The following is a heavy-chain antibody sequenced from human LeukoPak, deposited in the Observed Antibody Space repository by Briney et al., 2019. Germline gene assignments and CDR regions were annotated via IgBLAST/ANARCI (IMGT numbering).Heavy chain of an antibody. CDR2: INQDGSEK. J-gene: IGHJ6*02. CDR1: GFTFSSYG. Sequence: PWGSLRLSCAASGFTFSSYGMHWVRQAPGKGLEWVANINQDGSEKYYVDSVKGRFTISRDNAKNSLYLQMNSLRAEDTAVYYCARSVTTPLWDYYYGMDVWGQGTTVTVSS. D-gene: IGHD4-17*01. V-gene: IGHV3-7*01. CDR3: ARSVTTPLWDYYYGMDV.